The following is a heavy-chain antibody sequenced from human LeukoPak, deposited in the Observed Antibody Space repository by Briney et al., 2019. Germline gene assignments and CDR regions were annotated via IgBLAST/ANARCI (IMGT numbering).Heavy chain of an antibody. J-gene: IGHJ4*02. CDR1: GFTFSSYS. D-gene: IGHD2-15*01. Sequence: GGSLRLSCAASGFTFSSYSMNWVRQAPGKGLEWVSSISTTSTYIYYADSVQGRFTTSRDNAKSSLYLQMNSLRAEDTAVYYCGRVFCSGGSCYNGIQYWGQGTLVTVSP. CDR2: ISTTSTYI. CDR3: GRVFCSGGSCYNGIQY. V-gene: IGHV3-21*01.